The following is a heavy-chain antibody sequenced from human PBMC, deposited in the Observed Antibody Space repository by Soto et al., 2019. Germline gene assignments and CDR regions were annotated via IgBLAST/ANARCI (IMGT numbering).Heavy chain of an antibody. Sequence: GGSLRLSCVVSGFTFSDFGMHWVRQFPGEGLAWVASISKDGLDRYYSESVKGRFTISRDDSKNTVFLQMNSLKVDDTAAYFCASPREGQWLGFDHWGQSTLVTVYS. CDR1: GFTFSDFG. D-gene: IGHD6-19*01. CDR2: ISKDGLDR. CDR3: ASPREGQWLGFDH. J-gene: IGHJ4*02. V-gene: IGHV3-30*19.